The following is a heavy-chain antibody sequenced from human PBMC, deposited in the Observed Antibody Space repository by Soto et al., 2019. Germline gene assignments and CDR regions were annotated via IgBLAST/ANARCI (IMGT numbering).Heavy chain of an antibody. CDR3: ARSGVGNCSSTSCSIPSQLSIWFDP. J-gene: IGHJ5*02. CDR2: IIPIFVTA. V-gene: IGHV1-69*06. Sequence: ASVKVSCKASGGTFSSYAISWVRQAPGQGLEWMGGIIPIFVTANYAQKFQGRVTITADKSTSTAYMELSSLRSEDTAVYYCARSGVGNCSSTSCSIPSQLSIWFDPWGQGTLVTVSS. CDR1: GGTFSSYA. D-gene: IGHD2-2*01.